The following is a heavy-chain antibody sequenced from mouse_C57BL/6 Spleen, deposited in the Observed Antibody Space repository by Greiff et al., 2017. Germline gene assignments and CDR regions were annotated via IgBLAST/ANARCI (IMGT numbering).Heavy chain of an antibody. CDR1: GYAFSSSW. CDR3: FYYDRDY. CDR2: IYPGDGDT. J-gene: IGHJ2*01. D-gene: IGHD2-4*01. V-gene: IGHV1-82*01. Sequence: QVQLKESGPELVKPGASVKISCKASGYAFSSSWMNWVKQRPGKGLEWIGRIYPGDGDTNYNGKFKGKATLTADKSSSTAYMQLSSLTSEDSAVYFCFYYDRDYWGQGTTLTVSS.